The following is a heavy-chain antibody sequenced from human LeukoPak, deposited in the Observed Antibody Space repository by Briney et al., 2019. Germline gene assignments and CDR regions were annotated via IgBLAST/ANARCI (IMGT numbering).Heavy chain of an antibody. D-gene: IGHD2-2*01. Sequence: GGSLRLSCAASGFTFSSYAMSWVRQAPGKGLEWVSAISGSGGSTYYADSVKGRFTISRDNSRSTLYLQMNSLRAEGTAVYYCAKGYCSSTSCGYFDYWGQGTLVTVSS. CDR2: ISGSGGST. CDR3: AKGYCSSTSCGYFDY. CDR1: GFTFSSYA. V-gene: IGHV3-23*01. J-gene: IGHJ4*02.